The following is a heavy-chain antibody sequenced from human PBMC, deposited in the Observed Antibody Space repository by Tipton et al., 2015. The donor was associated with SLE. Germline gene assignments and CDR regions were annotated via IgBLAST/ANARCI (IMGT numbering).Heavy chain of an antibody. CDR3: ARVGATVWLPFDS. J-gene: IGHJ4*02. V-gene: IGHV4-59*01. Sequence: TLSLTCTVSGSSINTYYWSWIRQPPGKGLEWIGYIFHSGSTKYNPSLESRVAISLDMSKHQVYLRLSSVTAADTAVYFCARVGATVWLPFDSWGQGTLVSVSS. CDR1: GSSINTYY. CDR2: IFHSGST. D-gene: IGHD6-19*01.